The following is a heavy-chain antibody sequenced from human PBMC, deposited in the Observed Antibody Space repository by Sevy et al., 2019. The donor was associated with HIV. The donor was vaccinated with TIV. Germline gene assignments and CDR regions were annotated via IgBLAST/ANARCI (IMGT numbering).Heavy chain of an antibody. CDR1: GFTFRSYE. CDR3: ARKVGYYYYYGMDV. CDR2: IYASGSPI. V-gene: IGHV3-48*03. J-gene: IGHJ6*02. Sequence: GGSLRLSCEGSGFTFRSYEMNWVRQAPGKGLEWISYIYASGSPIYYSDSVRGRFTISRDDAKNSLYLQMDDLRFDDTATYYCARKVGYYYYYGMDVWGQGTTVTVSS.